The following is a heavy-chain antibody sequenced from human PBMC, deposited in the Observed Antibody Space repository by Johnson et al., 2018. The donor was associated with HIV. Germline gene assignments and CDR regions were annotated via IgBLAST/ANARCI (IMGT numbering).Heavy chain of an antibody. CDR2: IRSDGSNK. J-gene: IGHJ3*02. CDR1: GFTFSSYW. V-gene: IGHV3-7*04. D-gene: IGHD6-13*01. CDR3: ARGGGSSWSDAFDI. Sequence: EVQLVESGGGLVQPGGSLRLSCAASGFTFSSYWMSWVRQAPGKGLEWVAFIRSDGSNKYYVDSVKGRFTISRDNAKNSLYLQMNSLRAEDTAVYYCARGGGSSWSDAFDIWGQGTMVTVSS.